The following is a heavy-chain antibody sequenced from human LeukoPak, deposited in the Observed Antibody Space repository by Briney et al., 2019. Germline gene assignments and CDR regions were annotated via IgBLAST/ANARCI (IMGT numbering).Heavy chain of an antibody. J-gene: IGHJ5*02. CDR1: GGSISSYY. CDR3: ARDNYCSGGSCEVPFDP. CDR2: TYTSGST. D-gene: IGHD2-15*01. V-gene: IGHV4-4*07. Sequence: PSETLSLTCTVSGGSISSYYWSWMRQPAGKGLEWIGRTYTSGSTNYNPSLKSRVTMSVDTSKNQFSLKLSSVTAADTAVYYCARDNYCSGGSCEVPFDPWGQGTLVTVSS.